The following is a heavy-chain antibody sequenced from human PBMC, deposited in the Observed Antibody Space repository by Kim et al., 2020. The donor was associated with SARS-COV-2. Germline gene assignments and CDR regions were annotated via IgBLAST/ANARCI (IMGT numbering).Heavy chain of an antibody. J-gene: IGHJ4*02. Sequence: GYADSVKGRFTISRDNAKNFLYLQMNSLRTEDTALYYCAKDISPHYGSYDYWGQGTLVTVSS. V-gene: IGHV3-9*01. CDR3: AKDISPHYGSYDY. D-gene: IGHD4-17*01.